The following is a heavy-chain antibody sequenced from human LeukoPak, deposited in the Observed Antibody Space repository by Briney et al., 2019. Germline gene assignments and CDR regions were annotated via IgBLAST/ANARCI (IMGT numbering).Heavy chain of an antibody. V-gene: IGHV1-46*01. CDR2: INPSGGST. J-gene: IGHJ4*02. Sequence: GASVKVSCKASGYTFTSYYMHWVRQAPGQGLEWMGIINPSGGSTNYAQKFQGRVTITADESTSTAYMELSSLRSEDTAVYYCAREVIAVAGTPLDYWGQGTLVTVSS. CDR3: AREVIAVAGTPLDY. D-gene: IGHD6-19*01. CDR1: GYTFTSYY.